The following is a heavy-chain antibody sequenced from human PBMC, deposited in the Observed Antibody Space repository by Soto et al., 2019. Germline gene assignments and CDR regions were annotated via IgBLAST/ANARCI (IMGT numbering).Heavy chain of an antibody. J-gene: IGHJ4*02. CDR2: ISYDGSNK. CDR3: AKSYYYDSSGFGY. CDR1: GFTFSSYG. D-gene: IGHD3-22*01. Sequence: PGGSLRLSCAASGFTFSSYGMHWVRQAPGKGLEWVAVISYDGSNKYYADSVKGRFTISRDNSKNTLYLQMNSLRAEDTAVYYCAKSYYYDSSGFGYWGQGTLVTVSS. V-gene: IGHV3-30*18.